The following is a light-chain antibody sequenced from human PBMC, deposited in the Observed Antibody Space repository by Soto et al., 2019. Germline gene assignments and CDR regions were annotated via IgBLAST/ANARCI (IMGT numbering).Light chain of an antibody. CDR2: EVS. J-gene: IGLJ1*01. V-gene: IGLV2-8*01. Sequence: QSVLTQQPSASGSPGQSVTISCTGTSSDVGGYNYVSWYQQHPGKAPKLMIYEVSKRPSGVPDRFSGSKSGNTASLTVSGLQAEDEADYYCSSYAGSNNYVFGTGTKVNVL. CDR1: SSDVGGYNY. CDR3: SSYAGSNNYV.